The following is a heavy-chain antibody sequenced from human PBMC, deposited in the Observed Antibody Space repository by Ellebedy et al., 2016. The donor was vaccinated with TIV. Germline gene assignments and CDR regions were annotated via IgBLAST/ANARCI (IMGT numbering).Heavy chain of an antibody. CDR2: IYYSGST. J-gene: IGHJ4*02. Sequence: SETLSLTCTVSGGSISSGTYYCGWIRQPPGKGLEWIGSIYYSGSTYYNPSLRSRLTISVDTSKNQFSLKLSSVTAADTAVFYCARYVGVTGTFDYWGQGTLVTVSS. V-gene: IGHV4-39*07. CDR1: GGSISSGTYY. D-gene: IGHD1-26*01. CDR3: ARYVGVTGTFDY.